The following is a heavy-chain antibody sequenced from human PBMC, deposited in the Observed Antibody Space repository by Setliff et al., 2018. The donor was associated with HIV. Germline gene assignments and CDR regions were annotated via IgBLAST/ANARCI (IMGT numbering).Heavy chain of an antibody. V-gene: IGHV4-34*01. D-gene: IGHD5-18*01. J-gene: IGHJ4*02. CDR3: ARHGYSSDLRISYCDS. Sequence: SETLSLTCAVFGGSFTDYYWIWIRQPPGKGLEWIGEINHSGSTHYNPSLKSRFIISVDTSKNQFSLKLRSVTAADTAVYYCARHGYSSDLRISYCDSWGQGSLVTVSS. CDR2: INHSGST. CDR1: GGSFTDYY.